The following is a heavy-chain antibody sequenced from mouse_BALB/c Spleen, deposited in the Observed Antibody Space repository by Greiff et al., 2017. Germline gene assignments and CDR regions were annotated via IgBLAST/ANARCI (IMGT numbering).Heavy chain of an antibody. D-gene: IGHD1-1*01. CDR1: GFSLTSYG. CDR2: IWRGGST. J-gene: IGHJ4*01. Sequence: VQLQQSGPSLVQPSQSLSITCTVSGFSLTSYGVHWVRQSPGKGLEWLGVIWRGGSTDYNAAFMSRLSITEDNSKSQVFFKMNSLQADDTAIYYCAIITTDAMDYWGQGTSVTVSS. V-gene: IGHV2-5-1*01. CDR3: AIITTDAMDY.